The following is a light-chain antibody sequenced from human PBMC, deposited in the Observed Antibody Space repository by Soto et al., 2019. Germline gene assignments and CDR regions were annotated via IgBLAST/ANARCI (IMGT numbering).Light chain of an antibody. CDR3: QQYEPSVVYT. V-gene: IGKV3-20*01. CDR2: ETS. Sequence: EIVLTQSPASLSLSPGERATLSCRASQSGNSALLVWYQQRPGQAPRLLIYETSIRATGIPDRFSGSGSGIDFTLTNSSLVPEDPAEYYCQQYEPSVVYTFGQRTKLQIK. CDR1: QSGNSAL. J-gene: IGKJ2*01.